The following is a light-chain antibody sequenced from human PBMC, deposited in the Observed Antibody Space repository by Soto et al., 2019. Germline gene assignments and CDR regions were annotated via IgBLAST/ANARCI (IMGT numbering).Light chain of an antibody. V-gene: IGKV3-20*01. CDR2: GAS. J-gene: IGKJ2*02. CDR3: QQCGKWPST. Sequence: EIVLTQSPGTLSLSPGERATLSCRASQSVSRSYLAWFQQKPGQAPRLLIYGASSRATGIPDRFSASGSGADFTLTISRLEPGDCAVYYCQQCGKWPSTFGPGTRVEMK. CDR1: QSVSRSY.